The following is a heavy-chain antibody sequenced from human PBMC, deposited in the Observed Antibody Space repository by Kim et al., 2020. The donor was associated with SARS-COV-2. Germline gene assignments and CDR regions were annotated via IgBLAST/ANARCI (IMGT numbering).Heavy chain of an antibody. D-gene: IGHD3-10*01. J-gene: IGHJ6*02. CDR3: ARDLIQWFGELLSSYGMDV. Sequence: ASVKVSCKASGYTFTGYYMHWVRPAPGQGLEWMGWINPNSGGTNYAQKFQGRVTMTRDTSISTAYMELSRLRSDDTAVYYCARDLIQWFGELLSSYGMDVWGQGTTVTVSS. CDR2: INPNSGGT. V-gene: IGHV1-2*02. CDR1: GYTFTGYY.